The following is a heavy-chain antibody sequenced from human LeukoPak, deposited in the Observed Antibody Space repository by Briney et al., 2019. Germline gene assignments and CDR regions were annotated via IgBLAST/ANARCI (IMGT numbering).Heavy chain of an antibody. V-gene: IGHV4-39*01. CDR3: ARQPGDYLDY. CDR1: GGSISGSNYY. CDR2: IYYNGRT. J-gene: IGHJ4*02. Sequence: PSETLSLTCGVSGGSISGSNYYWDWIRQPPGKGPEWIGSIYYNGRTEYNPALKSRATISVDTSKNHFSLTLRSVTAAGTAIYYCARQPGDYLDYWGRGTLVTVSS. D-gene: IGHD4-17*01.